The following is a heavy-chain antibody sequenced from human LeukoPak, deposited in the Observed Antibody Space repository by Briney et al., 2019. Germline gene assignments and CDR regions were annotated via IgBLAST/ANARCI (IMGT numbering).Heavy chain of an antibody. J-gene: IGHJ3*02. CDR1: GFTFSSYE. CDR2: ISSSGSTI. D-gene: IGHD5-24*01. CDR3: ARDRQRWLQPPNDAFDI. V-gene: IGHV3-48*03. Sequence: GGSLRLSCAASGFTFSSYEMNWVRQAPGKGLEWVSYISSSGSTIYYADSVKGRFTISRDNANNSLYLQMNSLRAEDTAVYYCARDRQRWLQPPNDAFDIWGQGTMVTVSS.